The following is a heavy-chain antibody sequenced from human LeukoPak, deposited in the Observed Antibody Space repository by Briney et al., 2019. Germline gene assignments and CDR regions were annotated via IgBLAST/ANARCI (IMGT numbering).Heavy chain of an antibody. CDR2: IYYSGST. V-gene: IGHV4-31*03. CDR3: AREMRTYYYDSSGYFDY. J-gene: IGHJ4*02. CDR1: GDSISSGGYY. Sequence: SQTLSLTCTVSGDSISSGGYYWSWLRQHPGKGLEWIGYIYYSGSTYYNPSLKSRVTISVDTSKNQFSLKLSSVTAADTAVYYCAREMRTYYYDSSGYFDYWGQGTLVTVSS. D-gene: IGHD3-22*01.